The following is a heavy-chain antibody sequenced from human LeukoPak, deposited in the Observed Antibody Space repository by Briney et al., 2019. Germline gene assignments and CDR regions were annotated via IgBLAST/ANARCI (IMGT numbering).Heavy chain of an antibody. V-gene: IGHV3-74*01. Sequence: GGSLRLSCVASGFTLSSYWMHWVRHAPGKGLVWVSRIKSDGTSSTYADSVKGRFTISRDNAKNTLYLQMNSLRAEDTAVYYCAGSMGYNWFDPWGQGTLVTVSS. D-gene: IGHD1-26*01. CDR3: AGSMGYNWFDP. J-gene: IGHJ5*02. CDR1: GFTLSSYW. CDR2: IKSDGTSS.